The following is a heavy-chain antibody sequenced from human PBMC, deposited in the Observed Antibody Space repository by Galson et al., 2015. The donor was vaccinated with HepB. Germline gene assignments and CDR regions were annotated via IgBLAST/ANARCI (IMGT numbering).Heavy chain of an antibody. CDR3: ARGYDTIIVVIYHY. Sequence: SLRLSCAASGFTFSNAWMNWVRQAPGKGLEWVGRIKSKTGGGTTDYAAPVKGRFTISRDNSKSTVYLQMNSLSAEDTAMYYCARGYDTIIVVIYHYWGQGTRVTVSS. CDR1: GFTFSNAW. CDR2: IKSKTGGGTT. V-gene: IGHV3-15*07. J-gene: IGHJ4*02. D-gene: IGHD3-22*01.